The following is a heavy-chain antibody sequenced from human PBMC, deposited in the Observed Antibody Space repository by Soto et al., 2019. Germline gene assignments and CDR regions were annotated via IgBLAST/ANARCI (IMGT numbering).Heavy chain of an antibody. Sequence: QITLKESGPPLVKPTQTLTLTCTFSGFSLSTSGVGVGLIRQPPREAREWLALIYWDDDKHYSPSLKRRLTITKATAKNKVVVTHTNTEHVDTDTYYYAHRGMTTVVTPFDYWGQRTPVTVS. CDR2: IYWDDDK. CDR3: AHRGMTTVVTPFDY. V-gene: IGHV2-5*02. CDR1: GFSLSTSGVG. J-gene: IGHJ4*02. D-gene: IGHD4-17*01.